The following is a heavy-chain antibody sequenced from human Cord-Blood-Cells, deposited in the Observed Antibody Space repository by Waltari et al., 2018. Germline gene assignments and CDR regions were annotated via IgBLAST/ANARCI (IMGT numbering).Heavy chain of an antibody. V-gene: IGHV4-39*07. CDR2: IYYSGST. D-gene: IGHD2-21*02. CDR3: ARRTYCGGDCYPRDAFDI. CDR1: GGSISSSSYY. J-gene: IGHJ3*02. Sequence: QLQLQESGPGLVKPSETLSLTCTVSGGSISSSSYYWGWIRQPPGKGLEWIGSIYYSGSTYYNPALKRRVTISVDTSKNQFSLKLSSVTAADTAVYYCARRTYCGGDCYPRDAFDIWGQGTMVTVSS.